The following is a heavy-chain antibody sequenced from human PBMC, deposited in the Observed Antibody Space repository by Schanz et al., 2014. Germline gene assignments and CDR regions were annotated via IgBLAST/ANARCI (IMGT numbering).Heavy chain of an antibody. CDR3: AKDDTQVNGMDV. CDR1: GFTFSGYG. J-gene: IGHJ6*02. V-gene: IGHV3-30*18. Sequence: QVQLVVSGGGVVQPGRSLRLSCAASGFTFSGYGMHWVRQAPGKGLEWVAIISYDGRHKNYADSVKGRFTISRDNSKNTLHLQMNSLRVEDTAVYYCAKDDTQVNGMDVWGQGTTVTVSS. CDR2: ISYDGRHK.